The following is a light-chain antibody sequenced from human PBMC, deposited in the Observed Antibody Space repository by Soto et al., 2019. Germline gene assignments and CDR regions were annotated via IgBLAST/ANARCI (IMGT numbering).Light chain of an antibody. CDR1: TSNIGSNYD. J-gene: IGLJ2*01. Sequence: QSALTQPPSVSGAPGQRVTISCTGITSNIGSNYDVHWYQQIPGTAPKLLIYGNNNRPSGVPYRFSGSKSATSASLAITGLQADDEADDYCQTSYSRLSAVVFGGGTKLTVL. CDR3: QTSYSRLSAVV. V-gene: IGLV1-40*01. CDR2: GNN.